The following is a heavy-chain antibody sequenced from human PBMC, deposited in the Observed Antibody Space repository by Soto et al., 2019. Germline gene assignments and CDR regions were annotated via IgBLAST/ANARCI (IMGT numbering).Heavy chain of an antibody. CDR3: ARLPTNSFDI. CDR2: IYSSGST. CDR1: GGSISPYY. V-gene: IGHV4-59*08. Sequence: PSETLSLTCTVSGGSISPYYWSWIRQPPGKGLECIGYIYSSGSTSYNPSLKSRVTISVDTSKNQFSLKLTSVTAADTAVYYCARLPTNSFDIWGQGTMVTVSS. J-gene: IGHJ3*02.